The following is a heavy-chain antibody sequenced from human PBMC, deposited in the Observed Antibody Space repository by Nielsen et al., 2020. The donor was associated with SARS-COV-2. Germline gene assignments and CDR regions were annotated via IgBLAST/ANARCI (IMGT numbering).Heavy chain of an antibody. CDR1: GFIFSSCA. D-gene: IGHD2-21*02. Sequence: GESLKISCAVSGFIFSSCAMSWVRQDPGKSLEWVSTISGSDSTYYADCVKGRFTIYRDNSKNTVYLQMNSLRADDTAGYYCARGRGKYCGGDCYLFDNWGQGTLITVSS. J-gene: IGHJ4*02. V-gene: IGHV3-23*01. CDR2: ISGSDST. CDR3: ARGRGKYCGGDCYLFDN.